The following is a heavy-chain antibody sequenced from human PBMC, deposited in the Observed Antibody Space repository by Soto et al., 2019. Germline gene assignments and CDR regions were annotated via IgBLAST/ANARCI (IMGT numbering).Heavy chain of an antibody. J-gene: IGHJ6*02. CDR1: GGSISGFY. CDR3: ARDRYGLDV. V-gene: IGHV4-59*12. Sequence: SETLSLTCTVSGGSISGFYWSWIRQPPGKGLEWIGYIYYSGSTNYNPSLESRVTISVDTSKNQFSLKLTSLSAADTAVYFCARDRYGLDVWGQGTTVTVS. CDR2: IYYSGST.